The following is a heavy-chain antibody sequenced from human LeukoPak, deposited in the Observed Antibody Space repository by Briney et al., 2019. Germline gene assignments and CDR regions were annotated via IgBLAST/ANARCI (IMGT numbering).Heavy chain of an antibody. J-gene: IGHJ4*02. CDR3: ARESIAVADIDY. CDR2: ISPNSGGT. V-gene: IGHV1-2*02. D-gene: IGHD6-19*01. CDR1: GYTFTGYY. Sequence: ASVKVSCKASGYTFTGYYMHWVRQAPGQGLEWMGWISPNSGGTNYAQKFQGRVTMTRDTSISTAYMELSRLRSDDTAVYYCARESIAVADIDYWGQGTLVTVSP.